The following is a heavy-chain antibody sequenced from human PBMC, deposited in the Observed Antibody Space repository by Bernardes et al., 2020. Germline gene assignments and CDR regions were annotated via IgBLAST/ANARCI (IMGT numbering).Heavy chain of an antibody. V-gene: IGHV4-59*01. D-gene: IGHD5-12*01. CDR1: GGSISSYY. CDR3: ARNRYSGYEFDY. Sequence: SETLSLTCTVSGGSISSYYWSWIRQLPGKGLEWIGYIYYSGSTNYNPSLKSRVTISVDTSKNQFSLKLSSVTAADTAVYYCARNRYSGYEFDYWGQGTLVTVSS. J-gene: IGHJ4*02. CDR2: IYYSGST.